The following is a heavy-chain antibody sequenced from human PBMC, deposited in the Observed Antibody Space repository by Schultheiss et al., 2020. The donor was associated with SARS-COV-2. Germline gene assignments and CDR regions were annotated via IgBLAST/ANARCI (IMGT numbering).Heavy chain of an antibody. CDR2: IYYSGST. V-gene: IGHV4-38-2*01. CDR1: GYSISSGYY. J-gene: IGHJ4*02. D-gene: IGHD3-10*01. Sequence: SETLSLTCAVSGYSISSGYYWSWIRQPPGKGLEWIGYIYYSGSTNYNPSLKSRVTISVDTSKNQFSLKLSSLTAADTAVYYCATGSYGVFDYWGQGTLVTVSS. CDR3: ATGSYGVFDY.